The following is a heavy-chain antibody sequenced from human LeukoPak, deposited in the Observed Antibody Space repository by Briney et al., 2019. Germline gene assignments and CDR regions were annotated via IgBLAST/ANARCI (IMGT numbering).Heavy chain of an antibody. CDR1: GFTFSSYS. J-gene: IGHJ4*02. CDR3: ARDHSNWEGVDY. D-gene: IGHD7-27*01. CDR2: ISSSSSTI. V-gene: IGHV3-48*01. Sequence: GGSLRLSRAASGFTFSSYSMNWVRQAPGKGLEWVSYISSSSSTIYYADAVKGRFTISRDNAKNSLYLQMNSLRAEDTAVYYCARDHSNWEGVDYWDQGTLVTVSS.